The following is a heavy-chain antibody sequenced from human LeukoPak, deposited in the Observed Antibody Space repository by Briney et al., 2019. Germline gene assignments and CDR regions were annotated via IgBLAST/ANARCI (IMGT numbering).Heavy chain of an antibody. CDR2: IVVGSGNT. CDR3: AADPRYCSSTSCRSSGAFDI. D-gene: IGHD2-2*01. V-gene: IGHV1-58*02. J-gene: IGHJ3*02. CDR1: GFTFTSSA. Sequence: SVKVSCKAFGFTFTSSAMQWVRQARGQRLEWIGWIVVGSGNTNYAQKFQERVTITRDMSTSTAYMELSSLRSEDTAVYYCAADPRYCSSTSCRSSGAFDIWGQGTMVTVSS.